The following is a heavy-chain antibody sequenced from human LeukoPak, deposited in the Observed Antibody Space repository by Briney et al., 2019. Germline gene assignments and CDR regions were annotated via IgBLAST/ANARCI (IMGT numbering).Heavy chain of an antibody. Sequence: SETLSLTCTVSGGSISSYYWSWIRQPPGKGLEWIGYIYYSGSTNYNPSLKSRVTISVDTSKDQFSLKLSSVTAADTAVYYCGSFYSSGSSFDYWGQGTLVTVSS. V-gene: IGHV4-59*01. CDR1: GGSISSYY. J-gene: IGHJ4*02. D-gene: IGHD3-10*01. CDR3: GSFYSSGSSFDY. CDR2: IYYSGST.